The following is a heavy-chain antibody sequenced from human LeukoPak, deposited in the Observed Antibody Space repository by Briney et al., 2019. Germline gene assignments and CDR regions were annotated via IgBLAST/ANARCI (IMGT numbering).Heavy chain of an antibody. CDR1: GFTFTTYG. J-gene: IGHJ4*02. Sequence: PGGSLRLSCAASGFTFTTYGMHWVRQAPGKGLEWVAFIRYDGSNKYYADSVKGRFTISRDNSKNTLYLQMNNLRTEDTAVYYCASVLDYWGQGILVTVSS. V-gene: IGHV3-30*02. CDR3: ASVLDY. CDR2: IRYDGSNK.